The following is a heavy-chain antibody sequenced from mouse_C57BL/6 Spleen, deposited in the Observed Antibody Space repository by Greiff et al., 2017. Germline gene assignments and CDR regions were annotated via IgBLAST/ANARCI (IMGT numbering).Heavy chain of an antibody. CDR3: AIYYYGSSHWYFDV. CDR2: IYPGDGDT. D-gene: IGHD1-1*01. CDR1: GYAFSSSW. Sequence: VKLVESGPELVKPGASVKISCKASGYAFSSSWMNWVKQRPGKGLEWIGRIYPGDGDTNYNGKFKGKATLTADKSSSTAYMQLSSLTSEDSAVYFCAIYYYGSSHWYFDVWGTGTTVTVSS. J-gene: IGHJ1*03. V-gene: IGHV1-82*01.